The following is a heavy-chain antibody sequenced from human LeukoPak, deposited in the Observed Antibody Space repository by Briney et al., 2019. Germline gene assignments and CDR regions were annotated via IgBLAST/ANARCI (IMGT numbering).Heavy chain of an antibody. D-gene: IGHD3-10*01. CDR3: ARGYGSGSYSHFDY. J-gene: IGHJ4*02. V-gene: IGHV4-59*01. Sequence: SETLSLTRTVSGGSISSYYWSWIRQPPGKGLEWIGYMYYSGSTNYNPSLKSRVTISVDTSKNQFSLKLSSVTAADTAVYYCARGYGSGSYSHFDYWGQGTLVTVSS. CDR2: MYYSGST. CDR1: GGSISSYY.